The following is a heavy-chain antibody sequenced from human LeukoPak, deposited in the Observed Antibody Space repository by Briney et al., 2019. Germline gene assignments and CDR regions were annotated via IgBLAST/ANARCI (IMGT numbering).Heavy chain of an antibody. CDR2: ISSSSSYI. J-gene: IGHJ4*02. CDR3: ARGLVEMETDY. D-gene: IGHD5-24*01. Sequence: PGGSLRLSCAASGFTFSSYSMNWVRQAPGKGLEWVSSISSSSSYIYYADSVKGRFTISRDNAKNSLYLQMNGLRAEDTAVYYCARGLVEMETDYWGQGTLVTVSS. V-gene: IGHV3-21*01. CDR1: GFTFSSYS.